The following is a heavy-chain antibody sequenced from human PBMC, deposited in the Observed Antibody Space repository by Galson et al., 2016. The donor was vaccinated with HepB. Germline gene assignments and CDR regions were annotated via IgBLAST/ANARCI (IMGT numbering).Heavy chain of an antibody. CDR1: GYSFTSYW. J-gene: IGHJ4*02. D-gene: IGHD3-16*01. CDR2: IYAGNSET. V-gene: IGHV5-51*01. Sequence: QSGAEVKKSGESLKISCKGSGYSFTSYWIAWVRQMPGKGLEWMGIIYAGNSETRYSPSFQGQVTISADKSIDTAYLQWSSLKASDTAMDYCARQSSIMGDIDSWGQGTLVTVSS. CDR3: ARQSSIMGDIDS.